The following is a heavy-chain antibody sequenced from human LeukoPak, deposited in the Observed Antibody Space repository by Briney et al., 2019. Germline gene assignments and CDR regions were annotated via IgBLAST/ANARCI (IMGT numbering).Heavy chain of an antibody. D-gene: IGHD1-26*01. CDR1: GYTFTSYS. Sequence: ASVKVSCKASGYTFTSYSINWVRQAPGQGLEWMGWISAYNGNTNYAQKLQGRVTMTTDTSTSTAYMELRSLRSDDTAVYYCARCQWELLAANDAFDIWGQGTMVTVSS. CDR3: ARCQWELLAANDAFDI. J-gene: IGHJ3*02. V-gene: IGHV1-18*01. CDR2: ISAYNGNT.